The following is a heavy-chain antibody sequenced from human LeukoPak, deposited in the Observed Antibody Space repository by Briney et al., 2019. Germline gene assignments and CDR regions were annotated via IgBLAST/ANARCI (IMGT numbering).Heavy chain of an antibody. V-gene: IGHV3-30*02. CDR3: AKYHGSGTAFDY. D-gene: IGHD3-10*01. CDR1: GFTFSSYG. CDR2: IRYDGSNK. Sequence: SGGSLRLSCAASGFTFSSYGMHWVRQAPGKGLEWVAFIRYDGSNKYYADSVKGRFTISRDNSKNTLYLQMNSLRAEDTAVYYCAKYHGSGTAFDYWGQGTLVTVSS. J-gene: IGHJ4*02.